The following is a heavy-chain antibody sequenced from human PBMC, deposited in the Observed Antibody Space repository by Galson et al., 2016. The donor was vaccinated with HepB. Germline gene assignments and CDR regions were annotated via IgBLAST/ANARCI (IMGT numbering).Heavy chain of an antibody. CDR3: ARLMGFDSSGL. CDR1: GSSIRNRSFY. J-gene: IGHJ4*02. Sequence: ETLSLTCSVSGSSIRNRSFYWGWIRQPPGKGLEWIGSVYYDGRTYHNPSLKSRLTMSIDTSKNQFSLELNSVTAADTAVYDCARLMGFDSSGLWGQGTLVIVS. CDR2: VYYDGRT. D-gene: IGHD3-22*01. V-gene: IGHV4-39*01.